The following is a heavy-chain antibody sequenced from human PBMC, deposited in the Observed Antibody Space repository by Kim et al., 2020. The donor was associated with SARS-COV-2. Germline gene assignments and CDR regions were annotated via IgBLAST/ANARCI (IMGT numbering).Heavy chain of an antibody. Sequence: SGSTNYNPSLKSRVTRSVDTSKNQFSLKLSSVTAADTAVYYCARGGPQDYWGQGTLVTVSS. CDR3: ARGGPQDY. J-gene: IGHJ4*02. V-gene: IGHV4-34*01. CDR2: SGST.